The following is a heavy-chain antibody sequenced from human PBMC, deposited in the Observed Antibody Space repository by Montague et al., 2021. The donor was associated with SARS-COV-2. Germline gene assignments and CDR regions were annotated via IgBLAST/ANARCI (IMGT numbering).Heavy chain of an antibody. CDR3: ARGRFYYDSGELGS. CDR2: IHASGIS. V-gene: IGHV4-4*07. Sequence: SETLSLTCTVSGGSTNNYYWSWIRQPAGKGLEWIGRIHASGISTYNPSLETRVTMLVDTSKNQFSLKLSSVTAADTAVYYCARGRFYYDSGELGSWGQGTLVTVSS. J-gene: IGHJ5*02. D-gene: IGHD3-22*01. CDR1: GGSTNNYY.